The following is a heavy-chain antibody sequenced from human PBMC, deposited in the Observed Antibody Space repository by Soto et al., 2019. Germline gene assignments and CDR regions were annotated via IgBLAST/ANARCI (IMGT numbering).Heavy chain of an antibody. CDR2: IYSDGSAT. D-gene: IGHD4-17*01. J-gene: IGHJ4*02. Sequence: EVQLVESGGGLVEPGGSLRLSCAASGFTFSYYWMHWVRQTPEKGLVWVARIYSDGSATTYADSVKGRFTISRDNSKNTLYLQMNILRADDTAVYYCARGNYGGFDYWGQVTLVTVSS. V-gene: IGHV3-74*03. CDR3: ARGNYGGFDY. CDR1: GFTFSYYW.